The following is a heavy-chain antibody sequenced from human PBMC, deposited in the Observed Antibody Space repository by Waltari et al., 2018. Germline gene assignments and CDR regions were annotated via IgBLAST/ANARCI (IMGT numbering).Heavy chain of an antibody. CDR3: ARGFDA. J-gene: IGHJ5*02. V-gene: IGHV3-7*01. Sequence: EVQLVESGGGLVQPGGSLRLSCAASGFTFSLNWMHWGRQAPGKGLEWVANIKGDGSEKYYVDSVRGRFTLSRDNAKNTLSLEMNSVTAEDTAVYYCARGFDAWGQGTLVTVSS. CDR1: GFTFSLNW. CDR2: IKGDGSEK.